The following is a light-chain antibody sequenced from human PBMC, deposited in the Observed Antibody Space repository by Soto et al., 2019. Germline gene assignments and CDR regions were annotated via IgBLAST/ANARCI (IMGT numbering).Light chain of an antibody. J-gene: IGKJ1*01. CDR3: QQFGSSPWT. CDR2: GAS. CDR1: QSVGTPY. Sequence: DNELTQTPGTLSLSPGERATLSCRASQSVGTPYLAWYQQKPGQAPSLLFYGASSMDSGIPDRFSGSGSGTEFTLTISRLEPEDFATYYCQQFGSSPWTFGRGTKVEIK. V-gene: IGKV3-20*01.